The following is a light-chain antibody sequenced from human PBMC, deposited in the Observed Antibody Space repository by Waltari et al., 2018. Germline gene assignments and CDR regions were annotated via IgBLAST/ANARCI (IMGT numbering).Light chain of an antibody. CDR3: LLYFGGAHLV. V-gene: IGLV7-43*01. J-gene: IGLJ3*02. CDR2: NTN. CDR1: IGAVNSGYY. Sequence: QTVVTQEPSLTVSPGGTVTLTCASSIGAVNSGYYPNWFQQKPGQAPRSRLHNTNNKHPWTPARFSGSLLGGKAALTLSSVQPEDEADYYCLLYFGGAHLVFGGGTKLTVL.